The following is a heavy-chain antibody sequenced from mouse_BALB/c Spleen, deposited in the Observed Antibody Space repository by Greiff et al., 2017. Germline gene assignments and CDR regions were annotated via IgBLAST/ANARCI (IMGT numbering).Heavy chain of an antibody. V-gene: IGHV1S137*01. CDR2: ISTYYGDA. CDR3: ARGDYYGSSRFDY. Sequence: VQLQQSGAELVRPGVSVKISCKGSGYTFTDYAMHWVKQSHAKSLEWIGVISTYYGDASYNQKFKGKATMTVDKSSSTAYMEHARLTSEDSAIYYCARGDYYGSSRFDYWGQGTTLTGSA. D-gene: IGHD1-1*01. CDR1: GYTFTDYA. J-gene: IGHJ2*01.